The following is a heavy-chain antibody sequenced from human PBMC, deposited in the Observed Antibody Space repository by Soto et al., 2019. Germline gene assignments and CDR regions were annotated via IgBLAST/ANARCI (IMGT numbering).Heavy chain of an antibody. J-gene: IGHJ6*03. CDR2: IYYSGST. Sequence: QVQLQESGPGLVKPSETLSLTCTVSGGSISSYYWSWIRQPPGKGLEWIGYIYYSGSTNYNPSLKSRVTISVDTSKNQFSLKLSSVTAADTAVYYCARQKNGDYGGYYYYYYMDVWGKGTTVTVSS. D-gene: IGHD4-17*01. CDR1: GGSISSYY. CDR3: ARQKNGDYGGYYYYYYMDV. V-gene: IGHV4-59*08.